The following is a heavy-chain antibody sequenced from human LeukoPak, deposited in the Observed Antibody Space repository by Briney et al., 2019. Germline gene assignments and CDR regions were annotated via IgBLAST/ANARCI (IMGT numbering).Heavy chain of an antibody. D-gene: IGHD6-13*01. V-gene: IGHV3-30*04. CDR1: GFTFRSCS. Sequence: GESLTLSCAASGFTFRSCSIQGLGQAPAREVQGVAGISYDGRNKYYEDSVKGRFTISRDKSKNTVYLQMKRLRAADTAVYYCAKDRGVIAAAANWFDHWGQGTLVTVSS. J-gene: IGHJ5*02. CDR3: AKDRGVIAAAANWFDH. CDR2: ISYDGRNK.